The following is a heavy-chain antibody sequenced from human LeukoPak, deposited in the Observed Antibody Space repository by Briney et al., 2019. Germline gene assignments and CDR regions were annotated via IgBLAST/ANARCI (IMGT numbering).Heavy chain of an antibody. CDR2: ISYDGSNK. V-gene: IGHV3-33*05. CDR3: ARKQLPLYYFYYGMDV. Sequence: GKSLRLSCEASGFTFSSYGMHWVRQAPGRGLEWVALISYDGSNKNYADSVKGRFIISRDGSKNTLYLQMSSLRAEDTAVYYFARKQLPLYYFYYGMDVWGRGTTVTVSS. CDR1: GFTFSSYG. D-gene: IGHD4-11*01. J-gene: IGHJ6*04.